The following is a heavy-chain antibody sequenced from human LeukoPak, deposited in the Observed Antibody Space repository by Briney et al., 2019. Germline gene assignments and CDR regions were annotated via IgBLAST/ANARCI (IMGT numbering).Heavy chain of an antibody. D-gene: IGHD6-19*01. Sequence: GGSLRLSCAASGFTFDDYAMHWVRQAPGKGLEWVSGVNWKSDRKGYAGSVKGRFTVSRDNARKYVFLQMNSLRVEDTAIYYCAKGKSGWFSGADYWGQGTLVTVSS. CDR1: GFTFDDYA. CDR3: AKGKSGWFSGADY. CDR2: VNWKSDRK. J-gene: IGHJ4*02. V-gene: IGHV3-9*01.